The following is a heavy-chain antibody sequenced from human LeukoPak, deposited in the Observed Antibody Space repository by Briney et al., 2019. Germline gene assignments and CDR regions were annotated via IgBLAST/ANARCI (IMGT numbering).Heavy chain of an antibody. CDR3: AGITMVRGVIIKGEYYFVY. CDR2: IYYSGST. Sequence: PSETLSLTCTVSGGSISSGGYYWRWIRQHPGKGLERIGYIYYSGSTYYNPSLKSRVTISVDTSKNQFSLKLSSVTAADTAVYYCAGITMVRGVIIKGEYYFVYWGQGTLVTVSS. D-gene: IGHD3-10*01. J-gene: IGHJ4*02. CDR1: GGSISSGGYY. V-gene: IGHV4-31*03.